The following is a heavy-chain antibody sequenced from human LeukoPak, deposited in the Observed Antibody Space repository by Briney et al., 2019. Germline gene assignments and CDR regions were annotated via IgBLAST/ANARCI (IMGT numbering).Heavy chain of an antibody. CDR1: GFSFSNYA. CDR3: AKSSYYDASGYYREYYFDS. J-gene: IGHJ4*02. Sequence: PGGSLRLSCVPSGFSFSNYAMSWVRQAPGKGLEWVSSISGSGGSTHYVDSVKGRFTISRDKTKNTLYLQMYSLRAEDTAVYYCAKSSYYDASGYYREYYFDSWGQGTLVTVSS. V-gene: IGHV3-23*01. D-gene: IGHD3-22*01. CDR2: ISGSGGST.